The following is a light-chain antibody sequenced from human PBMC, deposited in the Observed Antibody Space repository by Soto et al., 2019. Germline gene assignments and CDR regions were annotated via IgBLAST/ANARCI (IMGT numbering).Light chain of an antibody. CDR3: QQYNNWPRT. V-gene: IGKV3-11*01. Sequence: GLTQSPATLSLSPGERATLSCRASLNVNSYLAWYQQKPGQAPRLLIYDASNRAAGVPARFSGSGSGTDFTLTISSLEPEDFAVYYCQQYNNWPRTFGQGTKVDIK. J-gene: IGKJ1*01. CDR2: DAS. CDR1: LNVNSY.